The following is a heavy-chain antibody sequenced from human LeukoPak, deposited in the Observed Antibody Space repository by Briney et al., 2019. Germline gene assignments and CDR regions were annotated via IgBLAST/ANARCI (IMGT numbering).Heavy chain of an antibody. J-gene: IGHJ4*02. CDR2: IKQDGSEK. D-gene: IGHD4-23*01. CDR3: ARDLGLYDYGGNIDF. CDR1: GFTFSSYW. V-gene: IGHV3-7*01. Sequence: GSLRLSCAASGFTFSSYWMSWVRQAPGKGLEWVANIKQDGSEKYYVDSVKGRFTISRDNAKNSLYLQMNSLRAEDTAVYYCARDLGLYDYGGNIDFWGQGTLVTVSS.